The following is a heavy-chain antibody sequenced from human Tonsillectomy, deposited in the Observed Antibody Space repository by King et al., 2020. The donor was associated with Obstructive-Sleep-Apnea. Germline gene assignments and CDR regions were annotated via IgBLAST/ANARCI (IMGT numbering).Heavy chain of an antibody. CDR2: IASDGSQK. V-gene: IGHV3-30*04. J-gene: IGHJ3*02. Sequence: VQLVESGGGVVQSGRSLRLSCAASGFTFSNYIMHWVRQAPGKGLEWVGVIASDGSQKFYGDSVKGRLIISRDNSKNTLYLQMSSLRPGDTALYYCAREPGGDYDAFDIWGQGTMVTISS. CDR1: GFTFSNYI. CDR3: AREPGGDYDAFDI. D-gene: IGHD4-17*01.